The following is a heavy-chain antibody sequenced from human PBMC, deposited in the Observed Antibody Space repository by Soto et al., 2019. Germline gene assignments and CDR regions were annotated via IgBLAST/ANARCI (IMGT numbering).Heavy chain of an antibody. D-gene: IGHD3-10*01. CDR3: AKDGRFRESEDY. Sequence: QAQVVYSGGGVGQPGTSLRLSCAASGFILSNYGMHWVRQAPDKGLEWVAVIAHDGGFKDYADSVKGRFTISRDDSKNTVFLQMNSLSVEDTAVYYCAKDGRFRESEDYWGQGTLVTVSS. CDR1: GFILSNYG. V-gene: IGHV3-30*19. J-gene: IGHJ4*02. CDR2: IAHDGGFK.